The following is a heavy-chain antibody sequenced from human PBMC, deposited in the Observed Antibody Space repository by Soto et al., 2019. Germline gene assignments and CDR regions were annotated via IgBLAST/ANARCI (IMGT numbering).Heavy chain of an antibody. D-gene: IGHD3-22*01. J-gene: IGHJ4*02. CDR2: ISAHSGDT. Sequence: QVNLVQSGAEVKKPGASVKVSCKASGYTFSNYALTWVRRAPGQGLEWMGWISAHSGDTNYAQKFQGRVTMTTDTTTSTPQLELRSLTSDSTAVYYCARAITIILVAPAYWGQGTLVTVSS. CDR3: ARAITIILVAPAY. V-gene: IGHV1-18*01. CDR1: GYTFSNYA.